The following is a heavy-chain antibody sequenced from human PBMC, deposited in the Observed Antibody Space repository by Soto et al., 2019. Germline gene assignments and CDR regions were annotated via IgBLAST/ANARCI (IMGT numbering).Heavy chain of an antibody. CDR1: GYAFTTYG. J-gene: IGHJ4*02. CDR3: ARGRYGDY. D-gene: IGHD1-1*01. Sequence: QVHLVQSGAEVKNPGASVKVSCKGSGYAFTTYGITWVRQAPGQGLEWMGWISAHNGNTNYAQKLQGRVTVTRDTSTSTAYMALSTRRSDDPTVYDCARGRYGDYWGQGALVTVSS. CDR2: ISAHNGNT. V-gene: IGHV1-18*01.